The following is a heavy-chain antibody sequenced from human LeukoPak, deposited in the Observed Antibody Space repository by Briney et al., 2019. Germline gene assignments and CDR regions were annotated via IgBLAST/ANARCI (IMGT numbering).Heavy chain of an antibody. CDR1: GFTFSSYA. J-gene: IGHJ4*02. V-gene: IGHV3-23*01. Sequence: QPGGSLRLSCAASGFTFSSYAMSWVRQAPGKGLEWVSVISGSGGSTYYVDSVKGRFTISRDNSKNTLYLQMNSLRAEDTAVYYCGRYYYASSGYYYLDYWGQGTLVTVSS. CDR3: GRYYYASSGYYYLDY. CDR2: ISGSGGST. D-gene: IGHD3-22*01.